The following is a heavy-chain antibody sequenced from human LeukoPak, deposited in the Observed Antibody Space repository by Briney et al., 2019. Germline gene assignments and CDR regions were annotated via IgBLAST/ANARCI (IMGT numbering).Heavy chain of an antibody. CDR2: IYYSGST. CDR3: ARAYCSSTSCYYYFDY. D-gene: IGHD2-2*01. V-gene: IGHV4-59*01. J-gene: IGHJ4*02. Sequence: PSETLSLTCTVSGGSISSYYWSWIRQPPGKGLEWIGYIYYSGSTNYNPSLKSRVTISVDTSKNQFSLKLSSVTAADTAVYYCARAYCSSTSCYYYFDYWGQGTLVTVSS. CDR1: GGSISSYY.